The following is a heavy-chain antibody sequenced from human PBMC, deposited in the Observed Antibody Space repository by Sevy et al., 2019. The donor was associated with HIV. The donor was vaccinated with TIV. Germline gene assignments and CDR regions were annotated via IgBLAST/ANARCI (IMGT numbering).Heavy chain of an antibody. CDR2: INHSGGS. CDR1: GGSFSGYY. D-gene: IGHD2-2*01. J-gene: IGHJ3*02. Sequence: SETLSLTCAVYGGSFSGYYWSWIRQPPGKGLEWIGEINHSGGSNYNPSLKSRVTISVDTSKNQFSLKLSSVTAADTAVYYCARHCSGTSCSHAFDIWGQGTMVTVSS. CDR3: ARHCSGTSCSHAFDI. V-gene: IGHV4-34*01.